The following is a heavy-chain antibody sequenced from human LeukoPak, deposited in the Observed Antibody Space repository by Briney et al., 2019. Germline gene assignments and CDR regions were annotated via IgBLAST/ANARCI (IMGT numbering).Heavy chain of an antibody. CDR1: GYSFITHG. J-gene: IGHJ6*01. D-gene: IGHD3-3*01. Sequence: ASVKVSRKASGYSFITHGITWVRQPPGQGLQWVGWISTYTGNAHYAQRLQDRVTLSKDTATTTAYLDVRNLRSDDTAVYYCARDLAVLGVVFTSYMDVWGQGTPVIVSS. CDR3: ARDLAVLGVVFTSYMDV. V-gene: IGHV1-18*01. CDR2: ISTYTGNA.